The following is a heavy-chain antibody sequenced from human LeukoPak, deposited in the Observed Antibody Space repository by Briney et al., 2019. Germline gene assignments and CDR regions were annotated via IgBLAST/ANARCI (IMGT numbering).Heavy chain of an antibody. CDR3: ARDQQWLDPARHGFDY. Sequence: ASXKVSCKASGYTFTSCGISWVRQAPGQGLEWMGWISTYSGKTNYAQKYQGRVTMTTDTSTSTAYMELRSLRSDDTAVYYCARDQQWLDPARHGFDYWGQGTLVTVSS. D-gene: IGHD6-19*01. CDR2: ISTYSGKT. V-gene: IGHV1-18*01. J-gene: IGHJ4*02. CDR1: GYTFTSCG.